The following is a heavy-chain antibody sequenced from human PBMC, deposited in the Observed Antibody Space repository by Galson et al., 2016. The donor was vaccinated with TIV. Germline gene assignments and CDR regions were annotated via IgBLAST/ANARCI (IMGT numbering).Heavy chain of an antibody. CDR3: ARISGYYDSSGHYIPRSFDY. Sequence: PALVKPTQTLTLTCTFSGFSLNTDGMCVNWIRQPPGKALEWLARIDWDDDKSYTSSLKTRLPISKDTSKNQVVLTMTNMDPVDTATYYCARISGYYDSSGHYIPRSFDYWGQGTLVTVSS. D-gene: IGHD3-22*01. CDR1: GFSLNTDGMC. CDR2: IDWDDDK. J-gene: IGHJ4*02. V-gene: IGHV2-70*11.